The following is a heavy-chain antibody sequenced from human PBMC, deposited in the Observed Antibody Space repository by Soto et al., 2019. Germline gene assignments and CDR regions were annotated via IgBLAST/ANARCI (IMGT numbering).Heavy chain of an antibody. CDR1: GGTFSSYA. D-gene: IGHD3-10*01. CDR3: ASCPLVRGHWNLFDP. CDR2: IIPIFGTA. V-gene: IGHV1-69*13. Sequence: SVNGSCKASGGTFSSYAINWVRQAPGQGLEWMGGIIPIFGTANYAQKFQGRVSITADESTTTAYMELSSLRSEDTAVYYCASCPLVRGHWNLFDPWGQGTLVIVSS. J-gene: IGHJ5*02.